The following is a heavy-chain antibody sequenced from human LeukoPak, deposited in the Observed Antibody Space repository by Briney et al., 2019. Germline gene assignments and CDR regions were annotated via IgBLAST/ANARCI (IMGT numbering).Heavy chain of an antibody. J-gene: IGHJ4*02. V-gene: IGHV4-4*02. D-gene: IGHD6-13*01. Sequence: SETKSLTCTVSGGSISSSNWWSWVRQPPGKGLEWIGEIYHSGSTNYNPSLKSRVTISVDKSKNQFSLKLSSVTAADTAVYYCASRDPNRSSWPFDYWGQGTLVTVSS. CDR2: IYHSGST. CDR1: GGSISSSNW. CDR3: ASRDPNRSSWPFDY.